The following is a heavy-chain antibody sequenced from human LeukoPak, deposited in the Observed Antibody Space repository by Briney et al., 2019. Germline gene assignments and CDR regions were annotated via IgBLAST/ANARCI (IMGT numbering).Heavy chain of an antibody. J-gene: IGHJ4*02. Sequence: GGSLRLSCAASGFTFSSYSMNWVRQAPGKGLEWVSSISSSSSYIYYADSVKGRFTISRDNAKNSLYLQMNSLRAEDTAVYYCARGPAYSSTYFDYWGQGTLVTVSS. CDR1: GFTFSSYS. V-gene: IGHV3-21*01. CDR2: ISSSSSYI. D-gene: IGHD1-26*01. CDR3: ARGPAYSSTYFDY.